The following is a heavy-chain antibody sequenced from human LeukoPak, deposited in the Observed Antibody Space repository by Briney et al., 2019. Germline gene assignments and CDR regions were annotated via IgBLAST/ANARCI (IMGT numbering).Heavy chain of an antibody. J-gene: IGHJ4*02. V-gene: IGHV4-61*01. D-gene: IGHD5-18*01. CDR3: ARVLRAASWRSYDY. CDR2: IYYNGDT. CDR1: GVSVNNSLYY. Sequence: SETLSLTCTVSGVSVNNSLYYWSWIRQPPGKGLEWIGYIYYNGDTNYNPSLKSRVIISIDTSSNQFSLRLNSMTAADTAVYYCARVLRAASWRSYDYWGQGSLVTVSS.